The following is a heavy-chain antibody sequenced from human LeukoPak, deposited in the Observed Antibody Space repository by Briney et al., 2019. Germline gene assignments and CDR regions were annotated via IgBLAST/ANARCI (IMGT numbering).Heavy chain of an antibody. CDR3: AKDPPYYDSSGYYSAYFDY. V-gene: IGHV3-23*01. CDR1: GFTFSSYA. Sequence: SGGSLRLSCVASGFTFSSYAMSWVRQAPGKGLEWVSAISGSGGSTYYADSVKGRFTISRDNSKNTLYLQMNSLRAEDTAVYYCAKDPPYYDSSGYYSAYFDYWGQGTLVTVSS. J-gene: IGHJ4*02. CDR2: ISGSGGST. D-gene: IGHD3-22*01.